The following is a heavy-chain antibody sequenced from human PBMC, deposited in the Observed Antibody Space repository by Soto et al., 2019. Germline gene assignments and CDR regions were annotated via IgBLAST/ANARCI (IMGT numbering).Heavy chain of an antibody. CDR2: TYYRSTWIH. D-gene: IGHD3-10*01. Sequence: PSQTLSLTCAISGDSVSRSGSAWNWIRQSPSRGLEWLGRTYYRSTWIHDYAVSVKSRIIINPDTSQNQFSLQLNSVTPDDTAVYYCARGLRPHFDYWGLGTLVTVSS. V-gene: IGHV6-1*01. CDR3: ARGLRPHFDY. J-gene: IGHJ4*02. CDR1: GDSVSRSGSA.